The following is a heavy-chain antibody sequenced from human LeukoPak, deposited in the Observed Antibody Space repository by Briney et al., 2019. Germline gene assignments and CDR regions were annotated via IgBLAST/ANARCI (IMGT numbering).Heavy chain of an antibody. Sequence: PSETLSLTCTVSGGSISTSNYYWGWIRQPPGKGLEWIGYIYYSGSTNYNPSLKSRVTISVDTSKNQFSLKLSSVTAADTAVYYCARVAYHSLGDWGQGTLVTVSS. CDR1: GGSISTSNYY. V-gene: IGHV4-61*05. CDR2: IYYSGST. D-gene: IGHD7-27*01. CDR3: ARVAYHSLGD. J-gene: IGHJ4*02.